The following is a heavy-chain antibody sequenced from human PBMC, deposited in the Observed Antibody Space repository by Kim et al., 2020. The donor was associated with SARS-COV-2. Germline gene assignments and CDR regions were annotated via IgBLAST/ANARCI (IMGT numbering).Heavy chain of an antibody. CDR3: ARHGAAEGY. Sequence: SDTRYSPSFQGQVTISADKSISTAYLQWSSLKASDTAMYYCARHGAAEGYWGQGTLVTVSS. D-gene: IGHD6-13*01. CDR2: SDT. J-gene: IGHJ4*02. V-gene: IGHV5-51*01.